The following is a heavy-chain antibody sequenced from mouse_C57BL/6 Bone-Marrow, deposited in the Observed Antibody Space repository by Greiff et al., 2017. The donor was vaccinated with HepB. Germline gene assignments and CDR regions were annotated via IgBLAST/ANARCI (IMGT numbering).Heavy chain of an antibody. J-gene: IGHJ3*01. CDR3: AASYDYDGGAWFAY. CDR1: GYTFTSYW. Sequence: QVQLQQPGAELVKPGASVKMSCKASGYTFTSYWITWVKQRPGQGLEWIGDIYPGSGSTNYNEKFKSKATLTVDTSSSTAYMQSSSLTSEDSAVYYCAASYDYDGGAWFAYWGQGTLVTVSA. V-gene: IGHV1-55*01. D-gene: IGHD2-4*01. CDR2: IYPGSGST.